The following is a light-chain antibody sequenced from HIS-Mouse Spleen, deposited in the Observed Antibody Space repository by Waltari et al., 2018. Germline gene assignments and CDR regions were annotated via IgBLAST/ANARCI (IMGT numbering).Light chain of an antibody. Sequence: DIQMTQSPSTLSASVGDRVTITCRASPSISSWLAWYQQKPGKAPKLLSYKASSLESGVPSSFSGSGSGTEFTLTISSLQPDDFATYYCQQYNSYWTFGGGTKVESK. J-gene: IGKJ4*01. CDR2: KAS. CDR3: QQYNSYWT. CDR1: PSISSW. V-gene: IGKV1-5*03.